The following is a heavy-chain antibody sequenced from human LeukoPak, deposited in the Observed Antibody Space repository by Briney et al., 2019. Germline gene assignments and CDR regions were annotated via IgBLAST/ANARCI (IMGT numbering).Heavy chain of an antibody. CDR3: ARDWRVIVVVVAPYYYGMDV. CDR2: ISYDGSNK. V-gene: IGHV3-30*04. D-gene: IGHD2-15*01. J-gene: IGHJ6*04. Sequence: GGSLRLSCAASGFTFSSYAMHWVRQAPGKGLEWVAVISYDGSNKYYADSVKGRFTISRDNSKNTLYLQMNSLRAEDTAVYYCARDWRVIVVVVAPYYYGMDVWGKGTTVTVSS. CDR1: GFTFSSYA.